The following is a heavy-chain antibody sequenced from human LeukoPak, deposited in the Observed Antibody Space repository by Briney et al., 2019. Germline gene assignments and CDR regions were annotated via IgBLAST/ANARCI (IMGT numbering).Heavy chain of an antibody. CDR1: GGSISSSYSY. CDR2: IYYSGST. V-gene: IGHV4-39*07. Sequence: PSETLSLTCTVSGGSISSSYSYWGWIRQPPGKGLEWIGNIYYSGSTYYNPSLKSRVTISVDTSKNQFSLKLSSVTAADTAVYYCARGIRGRNPPNYYYYYMDVWGKGTTVTISS. J-gene: IGHJ6*03. D-gene: IGHD3-10*01. CDR3: ARGIRGRNPPNYYYYYMDV.